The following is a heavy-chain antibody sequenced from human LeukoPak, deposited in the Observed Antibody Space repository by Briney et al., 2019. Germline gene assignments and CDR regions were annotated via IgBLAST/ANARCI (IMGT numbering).Heavy chain of an antibody. CDR2: INPSSGGT. V-gene: IGHV1-2*02. Sequence: ASVKVSCKASGYTFTGYYMHWVRQAPGQGLEWMGWINPSSGGTNYAQKFQGRVTMTRDTSISTAYMELSRLRSDDTAVYCCARDRTSSYWGQGIYCTNGVCYYTNWFDPWGQGTLVTVSS. CDR3: ARDRTSSYWGQGIYCTNGVCYYTNWFDP. J-gene: IGHJ5*02. CDR1: GYTFTGYY. D-gene: IGHD2-8*01.